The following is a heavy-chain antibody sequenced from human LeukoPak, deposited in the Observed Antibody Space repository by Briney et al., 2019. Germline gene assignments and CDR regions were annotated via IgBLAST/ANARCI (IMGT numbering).Heavy chain of an antibody. J-gene: IGHJ4*02. V-gene: IGHV4-59*01. CDR3: ARGVTPSKVTPLDY. D-gene: IGHD2-21*02. CDR2: IYNTGGT. Sequence: PSETLSLTCTVAGDSISSYYWSWIRQPPGKGLEWIGYIYNTGGTNYNPSLKSRVTISVDTSKNQFSLKLSSVTAADTAVYYCARGVTPSKVTPLDYWGQGTLVTVSS. CDR1: GDSISSYY.